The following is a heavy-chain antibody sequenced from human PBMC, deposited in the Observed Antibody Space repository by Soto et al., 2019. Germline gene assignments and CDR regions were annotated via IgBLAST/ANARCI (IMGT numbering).Heavy chain of an antibody. CDR2: IKDDGSEE. V-gene: IGHV3-7*03. Sequence: PGGSLRLSCAASGFTFSRYWMTWVRQAPGKGLEWVANIKDDGSEEYYVDSVKGRFTVSRDNAKNSLYLQLSGLRAEDTAVYYCARKQTTVTSLRIYYYGLDVWGQGTPVTVSS. D-gene: IGHD4-4*01. CDR1: GFTFSRYW. CDR3: ARKQTTVTSLRIYYYGLDV. J-gene: IGHJ6*02.